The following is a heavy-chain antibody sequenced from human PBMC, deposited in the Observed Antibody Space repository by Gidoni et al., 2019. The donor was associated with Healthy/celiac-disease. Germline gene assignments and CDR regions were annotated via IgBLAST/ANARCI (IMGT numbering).Heavy chain of an antibody. V-gene: IGHV1-69*06. D-gene: IGHD5-18*01. CDR1: TFSSYA. J-gene: IGHJ4*02. Sequence: TFSSYAISWVRQAPGQGLEWMGGIIPIFGTANYAQKFQGRVTITADKSTSTAYMELSSLRSEDTAVYYCARGPGGYSYGYQIDYWGQGTLVTVSS. CDR3: ARGPGGYSYGYQIDY. CDR2: IIPIFGTA.